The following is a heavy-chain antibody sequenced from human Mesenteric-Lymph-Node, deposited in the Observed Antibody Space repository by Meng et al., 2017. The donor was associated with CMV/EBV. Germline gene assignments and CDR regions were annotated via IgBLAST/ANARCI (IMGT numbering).Heavy chain of an antibody. CDR3: AKGAGWLQSHYFDY. J-gene: IGHJ4*02. Sequence: GGSLRLSCAASGFTFSNYGMHWVRQAPGKGLEWVAVIWYDGSNKYYVDSVKGRFTISRDNSKNTLYLQMNSLRAEDTAVYYCAKGAGWLQSHYFDYWGQGTLVTVSS. V-gene: IGHV3-33*06. CDR1: GFTFSNYG. CDR2: IWYDGSNK. D-gene: IGHD5-24*01.